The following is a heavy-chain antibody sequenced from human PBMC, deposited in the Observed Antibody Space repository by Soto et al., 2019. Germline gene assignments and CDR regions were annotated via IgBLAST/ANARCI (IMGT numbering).Heavy chain of an antibody. J-gene: IGHJ4*02. V-gene: IGHV3-48*03. D-gene: IGHD1-1*01. CDR3: ARYGTRADW. CDR2: ISSSGITT. Sequence: EVQLVESGGGFVQPGGSLRLSCAASGLTFRNYEMNWFRKAPGKGLEWISYISSSGITTYYADFAAGRFTISRDNAKESLYMHLNSLRVEDTAVYYCARYGTRADWWGLGTQVTVSS. CDR1: GLTFRNYE.